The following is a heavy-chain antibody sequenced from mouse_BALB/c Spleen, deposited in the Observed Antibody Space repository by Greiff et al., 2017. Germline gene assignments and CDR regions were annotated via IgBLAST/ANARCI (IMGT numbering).Heavy chain of an antibody. V-gene: IGHV2-9*02. CDR3: AREDRYACAY. D-gene: IGHD2-14*01. CDR1: GFSLTSYG. Sequence: QVQLKESGPGLVAPSQSLSITCTVSGFSLTSYGVHWVRQPPGKGLEWLGVIWAGGSTNYNSALMSRLSISKDNSKSQVFLKMNSLQTDDTAMYYCAREDRYACAYWGQGTLVTVSA. CDR2: IWAGGST. J-gene: IGHJ3*01.